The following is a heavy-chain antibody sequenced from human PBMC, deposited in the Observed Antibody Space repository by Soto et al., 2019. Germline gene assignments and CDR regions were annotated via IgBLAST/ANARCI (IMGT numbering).Heavy chain of an antibody. D-gene: IGHD5-18*01. J-gene: IGHJ6*02. CDR1: GYSFTSYW. CDR2: IDPSDSYT. V-gene: IGHV5-10-1*01. CDR3: ARRRGDSYGQLTYYYGMDV. Sequence: GESLKISCKGSGYSFTSYWISWVRQMPGKGLEWMGRIDPSDSYTNYSPSFQGHVTISADKSISTAYLQWSSLKAPDTAMYYCARRRGDSYGQLTYYYGMDVWGQGTTVTVSS.